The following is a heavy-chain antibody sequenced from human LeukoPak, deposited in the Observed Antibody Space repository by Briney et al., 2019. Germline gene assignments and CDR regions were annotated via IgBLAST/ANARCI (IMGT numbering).Heavy chain of an antibody. CDR3: ARSADYGVYNWFDP. Sequence: SETLSLTCTVSGASISSGSNYWSWIRQPAGKGLEWIGRIYTSGRANYNPSLKSRVTISVDTSKNQFSLKINSVTAADTAVYYCARSADYGVYNWFDPWGQGTLVTVSS. CDR1: GASISSGSNY. V-gene: IGHV4-61*02. CDR2: IYTSGRA. D-gene: IGHD4-17*01. J-gene: IGHJ5*02.